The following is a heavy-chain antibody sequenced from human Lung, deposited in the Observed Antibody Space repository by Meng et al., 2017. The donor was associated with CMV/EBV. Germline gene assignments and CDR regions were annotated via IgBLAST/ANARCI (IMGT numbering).Heavy chain of an antibody. Sequence: GGSLRLXCAASGFTFSSYAMHWVRQAPGKGLEWVAVISYDGSNKYYADSVKGRFTISRDNSKNTLYLQMNSLRAEDTAVYYCARGGYSSSSGAFDIWGQGTXV. CDR1: GFTFSSYA. D-gene: IGHD6-6*01. CDR2: ISYDGSNK. CDR3: ARGGYSSSSGAFDI. V-gene: IGHV3-30-3*01. J-gene: IGHJ3*02.